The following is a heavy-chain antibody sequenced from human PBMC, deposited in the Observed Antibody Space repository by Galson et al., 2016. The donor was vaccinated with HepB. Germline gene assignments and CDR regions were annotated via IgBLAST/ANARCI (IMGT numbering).Heavy chain of an antibody. CDR2: IFPGDPNT. D-gene: IGHD3-22*01. CDR1: GYSFTSYW. Sequence: QSGAEVKKPGESLRISCKGFGYSFTSYWIAWVRQMPGKGLEWMGIIFPGDPNTRYSPSFQGRFTISRDNSKKTLFLQMNSPRGEDTALYHCVRGLDDDSGRYYGTGYYGMDVWGQGTTVIVSS. V-gene: IGHV5-51*01. J-gene: IGHJ6*02. CDR3: VRGLDDDSGRYYGTGYYGMDV.